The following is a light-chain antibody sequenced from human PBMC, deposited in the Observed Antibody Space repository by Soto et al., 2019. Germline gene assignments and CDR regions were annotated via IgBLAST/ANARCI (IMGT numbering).Light chain of an antibody. CDR3: QRCDNARRIT. CDR2: AAS. V-gene: IGKV1-27*01. Sequence: DIQMTQSPSSLSASVGDRVTITCRASQGINNYLAWYQQRPGKVPKLLIYAASTLQSGVPSRFRGSRSGTDFTLTIRSLQTEDVATYYCQRCDNARRITFGQGTRLENK. J-gene: IGKJ5*01. CDR1: QGINNY.